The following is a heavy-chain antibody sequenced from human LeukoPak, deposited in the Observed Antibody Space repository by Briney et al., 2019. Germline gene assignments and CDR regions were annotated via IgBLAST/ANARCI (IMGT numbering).Heavy chain of an antibody. J-gene: IGHJ4*02. V-gene: IGHV4-34*01. D-gene: IGHD3-22*01. Sequence: SETLSLTCAVYGGSFSGYYWSWIRQAPGKGLEWIGEINHSGSTNYNPSLKSRVTILVDTSKNQFSLKLSSVTAADTAVYYCARGSENYDSSGYYYPFDYWGQGTLVTVSS. CDR1: GGSFSGYY. CDR3: ARGSENYDSSGYYYPFDY. CDR2: INHSGST.